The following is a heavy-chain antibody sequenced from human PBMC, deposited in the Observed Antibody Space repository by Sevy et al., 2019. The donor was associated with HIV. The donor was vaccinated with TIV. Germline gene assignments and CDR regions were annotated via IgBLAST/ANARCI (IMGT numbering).Heavy chain of an antibody. Sequence: ETLSLPCTVSGGSITSLYWDWIRQPPGKGLEWIANIYYNGHINYNPSLKSRVTLSLDTSKNQFSLRLSSVTAADTAMYYCAGENAWGRGYSWGQGTLVTVSS. CDR2: IYYNGHI. CDR1: GGSITSLY. CDR3: AGENAWGRGYS. D-gene: IGHD1-26*01. J-gene: IGHJ4*02. V-gene: IGHV4-59*08.